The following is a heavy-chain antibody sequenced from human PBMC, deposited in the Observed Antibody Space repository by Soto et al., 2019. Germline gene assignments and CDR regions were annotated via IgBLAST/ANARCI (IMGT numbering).Heavy chain of an antibody. J-gene: IGHJ6*03. V-gene: IGHV3-7*01. Sequence: GGSLRLSCAASGFTFSSYWMSWVRQAPGKGLEWVANIKQDGSEKYYVDSVKGRFTISRDNAKNSLYLQMNSLRAEDTAVYYCARVVGPAAILRVVLYYYYMDVWGKGTTVTVSS. CDR1: GFTFSSYW. D-gene: IGHD2-2*01. CDR2: IKQDGSEK. CDR3: ARVVGPAAILRVVLYYYYMDV.